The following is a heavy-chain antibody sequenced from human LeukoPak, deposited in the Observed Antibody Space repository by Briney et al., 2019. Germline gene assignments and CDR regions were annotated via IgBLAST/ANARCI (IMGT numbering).Heavy chain of an antibody. D-gene: IGHD1-26*01. V-gene: IGHV1-18*01. CDR3: ARGWELDC. J-gene: IGHJ4*02. Sequence: ASVKVSCKPSGYSFTTYGISWVRQAPGQGLEWMGWISSYNDDIDFEQKFQGRVTMTTDTSTSTAYTELRSLRSDDTAVYYCARGWELDCWGQGTLVTVSS. CDR2: ISSYNDDI. CDR1: GYSFTTYG.